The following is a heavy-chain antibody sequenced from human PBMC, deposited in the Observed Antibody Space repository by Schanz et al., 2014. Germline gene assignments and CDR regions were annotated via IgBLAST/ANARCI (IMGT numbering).Heavy chain of an antibody. CDR2: ISHDGYST. CDR3: ARDFHGYGPHLDY. CDR1: GFIFSNYG. Sequence: VQLVESGGGLVQPGGSLRLSCAASGFIFSNYGMHWVRQAPGKGLEYVSAISHDGYSTYYADSVKGRFTISRDNSKNTLYLQLNSLRAEDTAVYYCARDFHGYGPHLDYWGQGSLVTVSS. V-gene: IGHV3-64*04. J-gene: IGHJ4*02. D-gene: IGHD5-12*01.